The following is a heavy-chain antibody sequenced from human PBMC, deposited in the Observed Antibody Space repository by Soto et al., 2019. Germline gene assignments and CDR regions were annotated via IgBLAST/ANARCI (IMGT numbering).Heavy chain of an antibody. CDR1: GASIITQNY. J-gene: IGHJ4*02. V-gene: IGHV4-4*02. Sequence: QVQLQESGPGLVEPSGTLSLTCAVSGASIITQNYYNWVRQSPGKGLEWIGEIHHSGNTNFSPSLKSRVTLSVDTSKNQVSLRLSSVTAADTAIYYCAHSLGGYFLDYWGQGGLVTAS. CDR2: IHHSGNT. CDR3: AHSLGGYFLDY. D-gene: IGHD1-26*01.